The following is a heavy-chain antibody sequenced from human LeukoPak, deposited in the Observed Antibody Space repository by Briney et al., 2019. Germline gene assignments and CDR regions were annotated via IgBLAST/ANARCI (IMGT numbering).Heavy chain of an antibody. D-gene: IGHD3-22*01. CDR1: GGSISSGGYY. CDR2: IYHSGST. Sequence: SETLSLTCTVSGGSISSGGYYWSWIRQPPGKGLEWIGYIYHSGSTYYNPSLKSRVTTSVDRSKNQFSLKLSSVTAADTAVYYCARDRWHYYDSSGPWAVWGQGTLVTVSS. J-gene: IGHJ4*02. CDR3: ARDRWHYYDSSGPWAV. V-gene: IGHV4-30-2*01.